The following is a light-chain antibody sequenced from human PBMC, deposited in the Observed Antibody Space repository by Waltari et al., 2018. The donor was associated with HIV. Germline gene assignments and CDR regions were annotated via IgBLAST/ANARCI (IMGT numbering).Light chain of an antibody. CDR2: EDN. CDR1: SGSIASNY. CDR3: QSYDSSNHNWV. J-gene: IGLJ3*02. V-gene: IGLV6-57*04. Sequence: NFMLTQPHSVSESPGKTVTISCTRRSGSIASNYAQWYQQRPGSAPTTVIYEDNQRPSGVPDRFSGSIDSSSNSASLTISGLKTEDEADYYCQSYDSSNHNWVFGGGTKLTVL.